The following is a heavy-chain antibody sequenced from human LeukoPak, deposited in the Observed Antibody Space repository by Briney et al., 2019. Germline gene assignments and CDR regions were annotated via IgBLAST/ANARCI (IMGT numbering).Heavy chain of an antibody. D-gene: IGHD6-6*01. CDR2: ISWNSGSI. V-gene: IGHV3-9*03. Sequence: PGRSLRLSCAASGFTFDDYAMHWVRQAPGKGLEWVSGISWNSGSIGYADSVKGRFTISRDNAKNSLYLQMNSLRAEDMTLYYCAKGIAARPSAAIDIWGRGTMVTVSS. J-gene: IGHJ3*02. CDR3: AKGIAARPSAAIDI. CDR1: GFTFDDYA.